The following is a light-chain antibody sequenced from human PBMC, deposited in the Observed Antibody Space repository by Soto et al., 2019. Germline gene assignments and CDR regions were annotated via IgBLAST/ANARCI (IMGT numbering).Light chain of an antibody. Sequence: QSVLTQPASVSGSPGQSITISCTGTSSDVGGYNYVSWYQQHPGKAPKLTIYEVSNRPSGVSNRFSGSKSGNTASLTISGLQAEDEADYYCSSYTSSSTLEDVFGTGTKLTVL. V-gene: IGLV2-14*01. CDR1: SSDVGGYNY. J-gene: IGLJ1*01. CDR3: SSYTSSSTLEDV. CDR2: EVS.